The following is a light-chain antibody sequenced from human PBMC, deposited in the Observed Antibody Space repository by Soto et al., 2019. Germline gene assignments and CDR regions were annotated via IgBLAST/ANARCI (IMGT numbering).Light chain of an antibody. CDR1: SSNIGAGYD. CDR2: LNT. V-gene: IGLV1-40*01. Sequence: QSVLTQPPSVSGAPGQRVTISCTGSSSNIGAGYDVHWYQQVPGTAPKLLIHLNTNRPSGVPDRFSGSKSGTSASLAITGLQAEDEADYYCQSYDTSLSGSIFGGGTKLTVL. J-gene: IGLJ2*01. CDR3: QSYDTSLSGSI.